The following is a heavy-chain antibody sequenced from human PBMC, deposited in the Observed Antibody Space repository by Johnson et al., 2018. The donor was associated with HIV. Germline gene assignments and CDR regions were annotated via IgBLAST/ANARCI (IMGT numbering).Heavy chain of an antibody. CDR1: GFTVSSNY. J-gene: IGHJ3*02. CDR3: AKGMGELLRIDAFDI. D-gene: IGHD1-26*01. Sequence: EVQLVESGGGLVQPVGSLRLSCAASGFTVSSNYMSLVRQAPGKGLEWVSVIYSGGTIYYADSVKGRFTISRDNSKNTLYLQMNSLRAEDTAVYYCAKGMGELLRIDAFDIWGQGTMVTVSS. V-gene: IGHV3-66*01. CDR2: IYSGGTI.